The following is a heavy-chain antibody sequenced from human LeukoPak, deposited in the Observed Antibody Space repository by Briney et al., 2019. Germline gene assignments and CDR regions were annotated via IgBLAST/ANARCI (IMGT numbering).Heavy chain of an antibody. D-gene: IGHD1-1*01. J-gene: IGHJ5*01. CDR1: GYTFTGYY. V-gene: IGHV1-2*02. Sequence: ASVKVSCKASGYTFTGYYMHWVRQAPGQGLEWMGWINPNSGGTNYAQKFQGRVTMTRDTSISTAYMELSRLRSDDTAVYYCARWKELEEGFDSWGQGTLVTVSS. CDR2: INPNSGGT. CDR3: ARWKELEEGFDS.